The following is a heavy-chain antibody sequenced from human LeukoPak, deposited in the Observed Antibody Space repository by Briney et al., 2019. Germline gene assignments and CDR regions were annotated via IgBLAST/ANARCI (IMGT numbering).Heavy chain of an antibody. CDR3: ARDYCTTTTCLDY. CDR2: IWYDGSKK. D-gene: IGHD2-2*01. CDR1: GFTFSTYS. V-gene: IGHV3-33*08. Sequence: GGSLRLSCAASGFTFSTYSMNWVRQAPGKGLEWVAVIWYDGSKKYYADSVKGRFTISRDDSENMVYLQMNRLRGDDTALYYCARDYCTTTTCLDYWGQGALVTVAS. J-gene: IGHJ4*02.